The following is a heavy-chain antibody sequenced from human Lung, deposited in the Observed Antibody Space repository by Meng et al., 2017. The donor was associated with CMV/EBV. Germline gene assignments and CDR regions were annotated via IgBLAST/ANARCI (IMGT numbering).Heavy chain of an antibody. CDR1: GGSFSGYY. D-gene: IGHD3-3*01. V-gene: IGHV4-34*01. Sequence: SETLSLXCAVYGGSFSGYYWSWIRQPPGKGLEWIGEINHSGSTNYNPSLKSRVTISVDTSKNQFSLKLSSVTAADTAVYYCARTTYDFWSGIYYYYYYGMAVWGQGTTVTVSS. J-gene: IGHJ6*02. CDR2: INHSGST. CDR3: ARTTYDFWSGIYYYYYYGMAV.